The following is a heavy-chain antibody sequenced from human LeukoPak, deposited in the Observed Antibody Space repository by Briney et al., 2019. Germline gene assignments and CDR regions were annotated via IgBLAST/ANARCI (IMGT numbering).Heavy chain of an antibody. CDR2: INPNGGAT. CDR1: GYTLTDYY. J-gene: IGHJ4*02. D-gene: IGHD2-21*01. Sequence: GASVKVSCKASGYTLTDYYIHWVRQAPGQGLEWMGWINPNGGATNYPQKFQGRVTMTTDTSISTAYMELSRLTSDDTALYYCARDNCGGDCEDYWGQGSQVTVSS. V-gene: IGHV1-2*02. CDR3: ARDNCGGDCEDY.